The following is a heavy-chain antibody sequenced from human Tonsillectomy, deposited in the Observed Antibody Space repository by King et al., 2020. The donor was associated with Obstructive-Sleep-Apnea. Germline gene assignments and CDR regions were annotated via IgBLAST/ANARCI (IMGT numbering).Heavy chain of an antibody. Sequence: VQLVESGGGVVQPGRSLRLSCAASGFTFGSYAMHWVRQAPGKGLEWVAVISYDGSNKYYADSVKGRFTISRDNSKNTLYLQMNSLRAEDTAVYYCARITPYYDFWSGYCDYWGQGTLVTVSS. CDR3: ARITPYYDFWSGYCDY. V-gene: IGHV3-30*04. CDR2: ISYDGSNK. D-gene: IGHD3-3*01. J-gene: IGHJ4*02. CDR1: GFTFGSYA.